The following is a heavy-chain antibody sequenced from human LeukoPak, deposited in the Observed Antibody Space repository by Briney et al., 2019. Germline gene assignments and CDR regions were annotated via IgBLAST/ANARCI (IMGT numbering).Heavy chain of an antibody. CDR1: GFTVSSNY. Sequence: PGGSLRLSCAASGFTVSSNYMSWVRQAPGKGLEWVSVIYSGGSTYYADSVKGRFTISRDNSKNTLYLQMNSPRAEDTAVYYCARGIYDFWSGYYDNDYYGMDVWGQGTTVTVSS. D-gene: IGHD3-3*01. CDR2: IYSGGST. CDR3: ARGIYDFWSGYYDNDYYGMDV. V-gene: IGHV3-66*01. J-gene: IGHJ6*02.